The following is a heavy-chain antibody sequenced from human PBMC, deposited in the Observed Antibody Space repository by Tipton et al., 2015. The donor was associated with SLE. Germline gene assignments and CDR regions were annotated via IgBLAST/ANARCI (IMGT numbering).Heavy chain of an antibody. Sequence: QSGPEVKKPGASVKVSCKASGYTFTSYYMHWVRQAPGQGLEWMGIINPSGGSTSYAQKFQGRVTMTRDTSTSTVYMELSSLRSDDTAVYYCFIGAAGSDAFDVWGQRTMVTVSS. CDR2: INPSGGST. J-gene: IGHJ3*01. CDR1: GYTFTSYY. V-gene: IGHV1-46*01. D-gene: IGHD6-13*01. CDR3: FIGAAGSDAFDV.